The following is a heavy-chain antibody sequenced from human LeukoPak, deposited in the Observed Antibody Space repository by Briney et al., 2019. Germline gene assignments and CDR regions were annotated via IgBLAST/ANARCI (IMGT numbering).Heavy chain of an antibody. Sequence: GGSLRLPCAVSGFTFDEYGMSWVRQVPGKGLEWVSGINRNGGIRGHADSVKGRFTISRDNAKNFLYLQMDSLRAEDTAVYYCAREGNYFDSSAYHYSYMDVWGKGTTVTISS. D-gene: IGHD3-22*01. J-gene: IGHJ6*03. CDR3: AREGNYFDSSAYHYSYMDV. CDR1: GFTFDEYG. CDR2: INRNGGIR. V-gene: IGHV3-20*04.